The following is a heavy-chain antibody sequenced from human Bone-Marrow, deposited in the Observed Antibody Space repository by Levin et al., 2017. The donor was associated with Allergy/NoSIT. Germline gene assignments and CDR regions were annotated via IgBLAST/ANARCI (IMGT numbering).Heavy chain of an antibody. CDR3: ARAPRDYVYYYGMDV. CDR2: IGTAGDT. J-gene: IGHJ6*02. D-gene: IGHD4-17*01. CDR1: GFTFSSYD. V-gene: IGHV3-13*01. Sequence: GGSLRLSCAASGFTFSSYDMHWVRQATGKGLEWVSAIGTAGDTYYPGSVKGRFTISRENAKNSLYLQMNSLRAGDTAVYYCARAPRDYVYYYGMDVWGQGTTVTVSS.